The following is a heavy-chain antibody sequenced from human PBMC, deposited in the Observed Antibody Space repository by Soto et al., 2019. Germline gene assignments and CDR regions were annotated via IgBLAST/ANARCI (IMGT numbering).Heavy chain of an antibody. V-gene: IGHV4-39*01. CDR2: IYYSGST. CDR1: GGSISSSSYY. Sequence: SETLSLTCTVSGGSISSSSYYWGWIRQPPGKGLEWIGSIYYSGSTYYNPSLKSRVTISVDTSKNQFSLKLSSVTAADTAVYYCARRIGYCSGGSCYGGFDYWGQGTLVTVSS. D-gene: IGHD2-15*01. J-gene: IGHJ4*02. CDR3: ARRIGYCSGGSCYGGFDY.